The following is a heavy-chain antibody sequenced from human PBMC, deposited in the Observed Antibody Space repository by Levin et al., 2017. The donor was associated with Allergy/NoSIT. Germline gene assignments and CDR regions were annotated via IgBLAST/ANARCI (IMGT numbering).Heavy chain of an antibody. CDR2: ISSSSSYI. CDR3: AIEERRIAAGNAFDI. J-gene: IGHJ3*02. CDR1: GFTFSSYS. D-gene: IGHD6-25*01. V-gene: IGHV3-21*01. Sequence: GESLKISCAASGFTFSSYSMNWVRQAPGKGLEWVSSISSSSSYIYYADSVKGRFTISRDNAKNSLYLQMNSLRAEDTAVYYCAIEERRIAAGNAFDIWGQGTMVTVSS.